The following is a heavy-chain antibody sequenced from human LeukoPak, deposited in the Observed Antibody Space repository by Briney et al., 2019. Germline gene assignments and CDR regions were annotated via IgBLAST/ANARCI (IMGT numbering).Heavy chain of an antibody. CDR1: GFTFSSYE. CDR2: ISSSGSTI. D-gene: IGHD3-10*01. Sequence: GGSLRLSCAASGFTFSSYEMNWVRQAPGKGLEWVSYISSSGSTIYYADSVKGRFTISRDNAKNTLYLQMNSLRAEDTAVYYCARDSSREGFDYWGQGTLVTVSS. CDR3: ARDSSREGFDY. J-gene: IGHJ4*02. V-gene: IGHV3-48*03.